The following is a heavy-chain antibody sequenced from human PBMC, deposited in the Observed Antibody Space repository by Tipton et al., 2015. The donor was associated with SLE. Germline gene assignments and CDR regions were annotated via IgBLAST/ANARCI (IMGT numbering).Heavy chain of an antibody. CDR3: ARGGWYYFDF. J-gene: IGHJ4*02. Sequence: TLSLTCTVSGGSISSHYWSWIRQPPGKGLEWIGYIYCSGSTFYNPSLKSRVTISVDTSKNQFSLKLSSVTAADTAVYYCARGGWYYFDFWGQGTLVTVSS. CDR2: IYCSGST. V-gene: IGHV4-59*11. CDR1: GGSISSHY. D-gene: IGHD6-19*01.